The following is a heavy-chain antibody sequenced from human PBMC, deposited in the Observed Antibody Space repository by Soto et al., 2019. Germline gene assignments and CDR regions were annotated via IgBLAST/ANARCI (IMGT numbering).Heavy chain of an antibody. CDR1: GFTFSSYG. CDR2: IWYDGSNK. J-gene: IGHJ3*02. CDR3: AKTANGWFSAFDI. Sequence: PGGSLRLSCAASGFTFSSYGMHWVRQAPGKGLEWVAVIWYDGSNKYYADSVKGRFTFSRDNSKNTLYLQMNSLRAEDTAVYYCAKTANGWFSAFDIWGQGTMVTVSS. D-gene: IGHD6-19*01. V-gene: IGHV3-33*06.